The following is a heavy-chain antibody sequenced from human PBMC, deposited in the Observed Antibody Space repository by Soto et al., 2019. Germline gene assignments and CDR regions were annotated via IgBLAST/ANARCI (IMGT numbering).Heavy chain of an antibody. J-gene: IGHJ3*02. CDR1: GGSISSGGYY. CDR3: ARDRRAYYYDSSGPIEDAFDI. Sequence: KASETLSLTCTVSGGSISSGGYYWSWIRQHPGKGLEWIGYIYYSGSTYYNPSLKSRVTISVDMSKNQFSLKLSSVTAADTAVYYCARDRRAYYYDSSGPIEDAFDIWGQGTMVTVSS. CDR2: IYYSGST. D-gene: IGHD3-22*01. V-gene: IGHV4-31*03.